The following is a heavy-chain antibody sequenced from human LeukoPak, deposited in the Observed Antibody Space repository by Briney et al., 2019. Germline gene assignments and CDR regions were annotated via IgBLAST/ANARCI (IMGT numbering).Heavy chain of an antibody. Sequence: GASVKVSCKASGYTGTSYDINWVRQATGQGLEWMGWMNPNSGNTGYAQKFQGRVTMTRNTSISTAYMELSSLRSEDTAVYYCARVTQGDTAIDYWGQGTLVTVSS. V-gene: IGHV1-8*01. CDR3: ARVTQGDTAIDY. CDR1: GYTGTSYD. D-gene: IGHD5-18*01. J-gene: IGHJ4*02. CDR2: MNPNSGNT.